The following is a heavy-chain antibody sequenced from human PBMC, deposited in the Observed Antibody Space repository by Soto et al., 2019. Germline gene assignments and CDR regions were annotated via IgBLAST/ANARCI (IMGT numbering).Heavy chain of an antibody. Sequence: EVQLVESGGNLIHPGGSLRLSCAASGFTFSSYNMNWVRQAPGKGLEWISFISRSSNTIYYADSVKGRFTVSRDNGNNSLFLQMTSLSDEDTAIYYCAKEFSRGSYYPAEHFQVRGQGTLVIVSA. CDR1: GFTFSSYN. CDR3: AKEFSRGSYYPAEHFQV. CDR2: ISRSSNTI. V-gene: IGHV3-48*02. J-gene: IGHJ1*01. D-gene: IGHD1-26*01.